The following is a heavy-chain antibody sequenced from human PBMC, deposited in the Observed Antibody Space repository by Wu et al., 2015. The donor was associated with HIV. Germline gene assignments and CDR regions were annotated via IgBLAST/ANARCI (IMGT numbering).Heavy chain of an antibody. V-gene: IGHV1-2*02. J-gene: IGHJ4*02. CDR3: ARDQGPGRGKGLDY. CDR2: INTNSGGT. D-gene: IGHD3-16*01. CDR1: GYTFTAYY. Sequence: QVQLVQSGAEMKKPGASVNISCKASGYTFTAYYIHWVRQAPGQGLEWMGWINTNSGGTNYAQKFQDRATITRDTSTGVVYLGLIGLRSADTAVYFCARDQGPGRGKGLDYWGRGSLVTVSS.